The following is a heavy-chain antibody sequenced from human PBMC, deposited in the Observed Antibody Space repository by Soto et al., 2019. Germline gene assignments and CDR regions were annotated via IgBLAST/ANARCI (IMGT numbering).Heavy chain of an antibody. CDR3: ARPDCECNSPGCAY. CDR1: GLAFSTYW. V-gene: IGHV3-7*01. D-gene: IGHD2-2*01. CDR2: INQDGSES. Sequence: EVQLVESGGGLVQPGGSLRLSCVASGLAFSTYWMSWVRQAPGKGLEWVANINQDGSESYYVDSVKGRFTISRDNATKAQYLKMTWLRANDTAVDYSARPDCECNSPGCAYWGQGTLVTVSS. J-gene: IGHJ4*02.